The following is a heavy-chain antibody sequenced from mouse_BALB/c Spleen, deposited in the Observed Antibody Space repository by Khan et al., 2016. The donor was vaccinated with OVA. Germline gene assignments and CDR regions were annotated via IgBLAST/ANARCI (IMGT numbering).Heavy chain of an antibody. CDR1: GYSIPSCYG. CDR3: ARKARIKY. V-gene: IGHV3-2*02. CDR2: ISYSGST. J-gene: IGHJ2*01. Sequence: EVQLQESGPGLVKPSQSLSLTCTVTGYSIPSCYGWTWIRQFPGNKLEWMGYISYSGSTNYNPSLKSRISITPATSKNQFFLQLNSVTTEEKSTYYCARKARIKYWGQGTTLTGSS. D-gene: IGHD3-2*02.